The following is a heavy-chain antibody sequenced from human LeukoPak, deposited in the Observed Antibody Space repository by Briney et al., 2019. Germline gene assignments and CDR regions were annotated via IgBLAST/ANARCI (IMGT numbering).Heavy chain of an antibody. V-gene: IGHV3-13*01. D-gene: IGHD3-3*02. CDR3: ARALAPQWYFDL. Sequence: GSLRLSCAASGFTFSSYDMHWVRQATGKGLEWVSAIGTAGDTYYPGSVKGRFTISRENAKNSLYLQMNSLRAGDTAVYYCARALAPQWYFDLWGRGTLVTVSS. J-gene: IGHJ2*01. CDR1: GFTFSSYD. CDR2: IGTAGDT.